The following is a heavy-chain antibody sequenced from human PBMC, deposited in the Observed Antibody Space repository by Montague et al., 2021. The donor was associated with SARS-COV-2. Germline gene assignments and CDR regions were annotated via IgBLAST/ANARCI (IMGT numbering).Heavy chain of an antibody. CDR2: ISYSGSN. V-gene: IGHV4-31*03. D-gene: IGHD4-11*01. CDR3: AASGRRGYSNPFHH. CDR1: GDSITSCGYF. Sequence: TLSLTCTVSGDSITSCGYFWNWLPQHPGQGLEYIGAISYSGSNYYKPSLPIRFSISMDTSKNAFSLSLHSVTAADTAVYFCAASGRRGYSNPFHHCGRGSLVTVSS. J-gene: IGHJ4*02.